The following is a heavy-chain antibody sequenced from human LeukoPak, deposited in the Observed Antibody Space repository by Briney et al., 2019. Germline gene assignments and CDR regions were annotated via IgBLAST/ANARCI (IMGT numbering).Heavy chain of an antibody. J-gene: IGHJ5*02. CDR1: GFTFSSYS. Sequence: GGSLRLSCAASGFTFSSYSMNWVRQAPGKGLMYISRNNGDGSTTNYADLVKGRFTMSRDNVKNTLYLQMNSLRAEDTAVYYCARDPRNIGLAPWGQGTLVTVSS. D-gene: IGHD5-12*01. CDR2: NNGDGSTT. CDR3: ARDPRNIGLAP. V-gene: IGHV3-74*01.